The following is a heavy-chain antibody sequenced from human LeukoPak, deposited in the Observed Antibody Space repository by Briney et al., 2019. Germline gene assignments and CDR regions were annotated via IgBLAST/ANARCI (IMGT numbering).Heavy chain of an antibody. Sequence: ASVKVSCKVSGHTLTELSMHWVRQAPGKGLEWMGGFDPEDGETIYAQKFQGRVTITADESTSTAYMELSSLRSVDTAVYYCARVQYYYDSREFDYWGQGTLVTVSS. V-gene: IGHV1-24*01. D-gene: IGHD3-22*01. CDR2: FDPEDGET. CDR1: GHTLTELS. J-gene: IGHJ4*02. CDR3: ARVQYYYDSREFDY.